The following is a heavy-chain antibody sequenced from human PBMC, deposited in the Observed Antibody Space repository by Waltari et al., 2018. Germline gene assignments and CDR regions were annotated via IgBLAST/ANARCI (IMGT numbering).Heavy chain of an antibody. V-gene: IGHV1-8*03. CDR1: GYTFTSYD. D-gene: IGHD2-15*01. CDR2: INPNSGNT. J-gene: IGHJ4*02. Sequence: QVQLVQSGAEVKKPGASVKVSCKASGYTFTSYDINWVRQATGQGLEWMGWINPNSGNTGYAQKCQGRGTITRNTSISTAYMELSSLRSEDTAVYYCARGGYCSGGSCYLDYWGQGTLVTVSS. CDR3: ARGGYCSGGSCYLDY.